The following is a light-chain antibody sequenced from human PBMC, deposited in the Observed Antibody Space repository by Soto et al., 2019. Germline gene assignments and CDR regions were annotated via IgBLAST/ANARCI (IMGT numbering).Light chain of an antibody. Sequence: DIQMTKSPSTLSASVGDRVTITCRASQSIGSWLAWYQQKPGRAPKLLIYKASSLESGVPSRFSGSGSGSEFTLTISSLQPDDSATYYCQQYNTYSRTFGQGTKVEIK. CDR3: QQYNTYSRT. CDR1: QSIGSW. CDR2: KAS. V-gene: IGKV1-5*03. J-gene: IGKJ1*01.